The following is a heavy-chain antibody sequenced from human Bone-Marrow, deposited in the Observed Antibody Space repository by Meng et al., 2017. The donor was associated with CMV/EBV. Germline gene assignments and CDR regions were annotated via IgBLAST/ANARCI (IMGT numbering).Heavy chain of an antibody. CDR1: GYLFTSYG. CDR3: ARDNANGQWLVLYYYGMDV. Sequence: SVKVSCKAYGYLFTSYGISWVRQAPGQGLEWMGWISAYNGNTNYAQKLQGRVTMTTDTSTSTAYMELRSLRSDDTAVYYCARDNANGQWLVLYYYGMDVWGQGTTVTVSS. D-gene: IGHD6-19*01. V-gene: IGHV1-18*01. CDR2: ISAYNGNT. J-gene: IGHJ6*02.